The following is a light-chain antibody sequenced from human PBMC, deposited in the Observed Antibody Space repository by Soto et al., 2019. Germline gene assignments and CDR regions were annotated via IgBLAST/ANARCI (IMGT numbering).Light chain of an antibody. V-gene: IGLV1-40*01. CDR1: SSNIGAGYD. Sequence: QSVLTRPPSVSGAPGQRVTVSCTGSSSNIGAGYDVHWYQQLPGTAPKLLIYGNSNRPSGVPDRFSGSKSATSASLAITGLQAEDEADYYCQSYDRSLSGFYVFGTGTKVTVL. CDR3: QSYDRSLSGFYV. CDR2: GNS. J-gene: IGLJ1*01.